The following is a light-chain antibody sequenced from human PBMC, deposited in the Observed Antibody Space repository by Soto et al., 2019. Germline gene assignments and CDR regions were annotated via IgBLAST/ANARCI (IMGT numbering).Light chain of an antibody. Sequence: IVMTQSPATLPVSPGERATLSCRATQRVSTNLAWYQQKPGQAPRLLIYAASSRATGVPARFSGSGSGTEFTLTISSLQSEDFALYYCQQYNNWPYTFGKGTKV. J-gene: IGKJ2*01. CDR2: AAS. V-gene: IGKV3-15*01. CDR3: QQYNNWPYT. CDR1: QRVSTN.